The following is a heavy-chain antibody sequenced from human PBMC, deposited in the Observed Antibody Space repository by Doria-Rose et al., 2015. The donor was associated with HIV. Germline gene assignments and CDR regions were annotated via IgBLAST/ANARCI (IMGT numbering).Heavy chain of an antibody. CDR2: TYSTGTI. J-gene: IGHJ4*02. Sequence: QVQLVQSGPGLVKPSETLSLTCRVSGASVSSRGYYWHWLRQVPGKGLESLGYTYSTGTIDYSPSLKRRLNRAVDTSKNQCSLKLSCVTVADTAVYYCARMGSYRELDYWGQGALVSGSA. CDR1: GASVSSRGYY. CDR3: ARMGSYRELDY. V-gene: IGHV4-31*03. D-gene: IGHD3-3*01.